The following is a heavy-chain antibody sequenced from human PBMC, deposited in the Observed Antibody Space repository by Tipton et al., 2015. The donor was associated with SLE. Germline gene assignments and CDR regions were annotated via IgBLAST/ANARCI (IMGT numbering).Heavy chain of an antibody. J-gene: IGHJ4*02. CDR3: VKGRGGGTYAYDY. D-gene: IGHD1-26*01. CDR1: GFTFSTYS. V-gene: IGHV3-7*01. Sequence: SLRLSCAASGFTFSTYSMSWVRQAPGKGLEWVANIKQDGSEKYYVDSVKGRFTIFRDNAKNSLYLQMNSLKPEDTAVYYCVKGRGGGTYAYDYWGQGTLVTVS. CDR2: IKQDGSEK.